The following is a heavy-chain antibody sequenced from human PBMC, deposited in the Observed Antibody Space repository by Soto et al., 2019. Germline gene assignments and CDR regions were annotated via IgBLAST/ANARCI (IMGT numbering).Heavy chain of an antibody. Sequence: PGGSXKISYKCSGYSFITYLIAWVRQVPGKGLEWMGIIFPGDSETRYSPSFQGQVTISADKSISTAYLQWTSLKSSDSAIYYCPRHGQGGQWGQGTLVNLSS. J-gene: IGHJ4*02. CDR3: PRHGQGGQ. CDR1: GYSFITYL. V-gene: IGHV5-51*01. CDR2: IFPGDSET.